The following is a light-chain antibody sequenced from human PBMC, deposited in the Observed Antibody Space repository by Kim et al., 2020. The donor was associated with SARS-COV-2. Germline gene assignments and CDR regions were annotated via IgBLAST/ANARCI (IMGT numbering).Light chain of an antibody. Sequence: KPVTMSGTRGSGSIASNYVQWYQQRPGSAPTTVIYEDNQRPSGVPDRFSGSIDSSSNSASLTISGLKTEDEDDYYCQSYDSSNYVVFGGGTQLTVL. CDR1: SGSIASNY. CDR2: EDN. V-gene: IGLV6-57*03. J-gene: IGLJ2*01. CDR3: QSYDSSNYVV.